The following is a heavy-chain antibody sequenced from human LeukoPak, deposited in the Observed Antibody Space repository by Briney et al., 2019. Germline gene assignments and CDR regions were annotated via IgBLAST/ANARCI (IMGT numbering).Heavy chain of an antibody. CDR3: AAADSGSYSTLDY. D-gene: IGHD1-26*01. V-gene: IGHV1-2*02. CDR1: GYTFTGYY. J-gene: IGHJ4*02. Sequence: ASVKVSCKASGYTFTGYYMHWVRQAPGQGLGSMGWINPNSGGTNYAQKFQGRVTMTGDTSISTAYMELSRLRSDDTAVYYCAAADSGSYSTLDYWGQGTLVTVSS. CDR2: INPNSGGT.